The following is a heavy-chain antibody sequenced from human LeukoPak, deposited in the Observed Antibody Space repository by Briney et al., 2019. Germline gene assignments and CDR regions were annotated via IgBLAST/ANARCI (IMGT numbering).Heavy chain of an antibody. CDR1: GFTFSSYW. CDR2: IKHDGSEK. CDR3: AKSVFLRD. Sequence: PGGSLRLSCAASGFTFSSYWMTWVRQAPGKGLEWVANIKHDGSEKYYVDSMKGRFTISRDNAKNSLYLQMNSLRAEDTAVYYCAKSVFLRDWGQGTLVTVSS. J-gene: IGHJ4*02. V-gene: IGHV3-7*01.